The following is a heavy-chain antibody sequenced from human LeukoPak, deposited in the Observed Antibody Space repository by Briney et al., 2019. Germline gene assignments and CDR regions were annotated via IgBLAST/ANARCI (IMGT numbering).Heavy chain of an antibody. V-gene: IGHV4-61*02. CDR1: GDSISSGIHY. CDR3: ARDRCYYGSGSYPYMDV. J-gene: IGHJ6*03. Sequence: SETLSLTCTVSGDSISSGIHYWSWIRQPAGKGLEWIGRIYTSGSTNYNPSLKSRVTISLDTSKNQFSLNLSSVTAADTAVYYCARDRCYYGSGSYPYMDVWGKGTTVTISS. D-gene: IGHD3-10*01. CDR2: IYTSGST.